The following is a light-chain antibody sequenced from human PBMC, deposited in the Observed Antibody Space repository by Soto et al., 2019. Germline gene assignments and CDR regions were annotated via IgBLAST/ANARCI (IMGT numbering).Light chain of an antibody. J-gene: IGLJ2*01. CDR1: SSDVGKYDV. CDR2: EVT. CDR3: CSYAGGRNFAV. Sequence: QSALTQPASVSGSPGQSITISCTGNSSDVGKYDVVSWYQQHPDKAPKLMIYEVTKRPSGVSNRFSGSKSGNTASLTISGLQAEDEADYHCCSYAGGRNFAVFGGGTKVTVL. V-gene: IGLV2-23*02.